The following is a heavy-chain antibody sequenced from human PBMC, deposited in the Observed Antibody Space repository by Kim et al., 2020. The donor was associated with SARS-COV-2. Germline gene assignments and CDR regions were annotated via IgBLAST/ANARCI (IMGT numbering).Heavy chain of an antibody. V-gene: IGHV4-39*01. Sequence: SETLSLTCTVSSGSIKSVTYYWGWIRQPPGRGLEWIGTIYYSGTTYYNPSLKTRLTMSVDTSKNQLSLRLTSVTAADTAVYYCARHLPGSYYYGMDVWGQGTTVTVSS. CDR3: ARHLPGSYYYGMDV. J-gene: IGHJ6*02. D-gene: IGHD3-10*01. CDR1: SGSIKSVTYY. CDR2: IYYSGTT.